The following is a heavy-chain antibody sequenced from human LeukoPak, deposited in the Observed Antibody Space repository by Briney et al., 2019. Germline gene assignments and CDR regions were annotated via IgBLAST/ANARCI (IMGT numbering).Heavy chain of an antibody. Sequence: GASVKVSCKASGYTFTSYDINWVRQATGQGLEWMGWMNPSSGNTGYAQKFQGRVTMTRNTSISTAYMELSSLRSEDTAVYYCAREYDSSGYRITGAFDIWGQGTMVTVSS. CDR1: GYTFTSYD. CDR2: MNPSSGNT. CDR3: AREYDSSGYRITGAFDI. J-gene: IGHJ3*02. D-gene: IGHD3-22*01. V-gene: IGHV1-8*01.